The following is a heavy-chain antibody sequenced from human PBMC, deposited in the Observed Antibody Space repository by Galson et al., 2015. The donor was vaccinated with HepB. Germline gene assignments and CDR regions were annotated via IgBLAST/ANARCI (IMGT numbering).Heavy chain of an antibody. J-gene: IGHJ4*02. CDR2: IFWDDDP. Sequence: PALVKPTQTLTLTCTFSGFSLNSRGVGVGWIRQPPGKALEWLALIFWDDDPRHTPLLKCRLSVTKDTSQNQVVLKLTSVDPVDTATYYCAHMDLGLTSFAYWGQGTLVTVSS. V-gene: IGHV2-5*02. CDR1: GFSLNSRGVG. CDR3: AHMDLGLTSFAY. D-gene: IGHD3/OR15-3a*01.